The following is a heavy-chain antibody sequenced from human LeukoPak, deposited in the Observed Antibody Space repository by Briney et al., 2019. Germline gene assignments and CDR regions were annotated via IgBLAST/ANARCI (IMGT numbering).Heavy chain of an antibody. J-gene: IGHJ3*02. D-gene: IGHD1-26*01. V-gene: IGHV3-21*01. CDR3: ARGLVGATPGDAFDI. CDR1: GFTFSSYA. CDR2: ISSSSSYI. Sequence: GGSLRLSCAASGFTFSSYAMSWVRQAPGKGLEWVSSISSSSSYIYCADSVKGRFTISRDNAKNSLYLQMNSLRAEDTAVYYCARGLVGATPGDAFDIWGQGTMVTVSS.